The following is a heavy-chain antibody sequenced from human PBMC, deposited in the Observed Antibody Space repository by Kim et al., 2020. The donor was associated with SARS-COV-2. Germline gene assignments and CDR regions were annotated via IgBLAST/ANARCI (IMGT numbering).Heavy chain of an antibody. CDR3: ARGHSSGWYNDAFDI. J-gene: IGHJ3*02. Sequence: SDTLSLTCTVSGGSISSYYWSWIRQPPGKGLEWIGYIYYSGSTNYNPSLKSRVTISVDTSKNQFSLKLSSVTAADTAVYYCARGHSSGWYNDAFDIWGQGTMVTVSS. CDR1: GGSISSYY. V-gene: IGHV4-59*08. CDR2: IYYSGST. D-gene: IGHD6-19*01.